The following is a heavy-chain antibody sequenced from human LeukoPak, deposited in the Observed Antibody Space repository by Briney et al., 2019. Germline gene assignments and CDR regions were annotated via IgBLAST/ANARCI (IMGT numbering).Heavy chain of an antibody. Sequence: PGGSLRLSCAASGFSLSSYWMSWVRQAPGKGLEWAANIKPDGSEKYYVASVKGRFTISRDNAKNSLYLQMNSLRAEDTAVFYCARGPRSFDYWGQGALVTVSS. J-gene: IGHJ4*01. CDR2: IKPDGSEK. V-gene: IGHV3-7*05. CDR3: ARGPRSFDY. CDR1: GFSLSSYW.